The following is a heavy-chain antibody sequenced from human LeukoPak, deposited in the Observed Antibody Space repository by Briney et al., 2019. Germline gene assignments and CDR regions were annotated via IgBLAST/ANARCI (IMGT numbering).Heavy chain of an antibody. CDR3: ASGRNMGITGTTGAFDI. CDR2: ITRSSSYI. J-gene: IGHJ3*02. V-gene: IGHV3-21*06. CDR1: GFTFSRYS. Sequence: PGGSLRLSCAASGFTFSRYSMNWVRQAPGKGLEWVSSITRSSSYIYYADSVKGRVTISRDNAKNSLFLQMNSLRDEDTAVYYCASGRNMGITGTTGAFDIWGQGTTVTVSS. D-gene: IGHD1-7*01.